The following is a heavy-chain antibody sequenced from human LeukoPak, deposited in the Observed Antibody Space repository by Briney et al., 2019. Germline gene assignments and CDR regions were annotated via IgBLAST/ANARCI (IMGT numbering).Heavy chain of an antibody. J-gene: IGHJ6*03. CDR3: AKDIYYYDSGGSMDV. D-gene: IGHD3-10*01. CDR1: GFTFSSYG. CDR2: IRYDGSNK. V-gene: IGHV3-30*02. Sequence: GGFLRLSCAASGFTFSSYGMHWVRQAPGKGLEWVAFIRYDGSNKYYADSVKGRFTISRDNSKNTLYVQMNSLRAEDTAVYYCAKDIYYYDSGGSMDVWGKGTSVTISS.